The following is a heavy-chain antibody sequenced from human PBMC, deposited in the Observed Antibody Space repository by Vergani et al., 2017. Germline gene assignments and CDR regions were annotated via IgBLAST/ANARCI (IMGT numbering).Heavy chain of an antibody. V-gene: IGHV4-34*02. D-gene: IGHD3-16*01. CDR3: AVRPRVNLLGGEIVTKRTFDY. CDR2: INNDGHT. J-gene: IGHJ4*02. Sequence: QVQLQQWGAGVVKPSGTLSLTCAVFGESFSSFYWSWIRQPPAKGLEWIGEINNDGHTNYNPSPESRVTVSRDTAKSQFSLNLMSVTAADTAMYYCAVRPRVNLLGGEIVTKRTFDYWGQGSLVTVSS. CDR1: GESFSSFY.